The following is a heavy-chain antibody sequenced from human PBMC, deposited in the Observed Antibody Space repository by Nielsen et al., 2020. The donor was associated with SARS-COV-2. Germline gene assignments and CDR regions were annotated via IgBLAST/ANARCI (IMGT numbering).Heavy chain of an antibody. CDR1: GFILSSYW. CDR3: TRDLHDY. V-gene: IGHV3-7*03. CDR2: INAGGSQK. Sequence: GQSLKISCSASGFILSSYWMSWVRQATGKGLEWVATINAGGSQKFHVDSVRGRFTISRDVTENSLYLQMNNLRAEDTAIYYCTRDLHDYWGQGTLVTVSS. J-gene: IGHJ4*02.